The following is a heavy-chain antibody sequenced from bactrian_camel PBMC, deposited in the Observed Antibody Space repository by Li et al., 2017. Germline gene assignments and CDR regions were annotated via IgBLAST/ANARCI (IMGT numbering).Heavy chain of an antibody. CDR3: AADPGWCSNVTGSNFRF. J-gene: IGHJ6*01. D-gene: IGHD3*01. V-gene: IGHV3S53*01. CDR1: GGTFGATD. Sequence: HVQLVESGGGSVQDGGSLRLSCTISGGTFGATDMGWYRQAPGKEREFVSTIVRAGITRYADSVKGRFTVSRDNAKNRLYLQMNSLEPEDTAMYYCAADPGWCSNVTGSNFRFWGQGTQVTVS. CDR2: IVRAGIT.